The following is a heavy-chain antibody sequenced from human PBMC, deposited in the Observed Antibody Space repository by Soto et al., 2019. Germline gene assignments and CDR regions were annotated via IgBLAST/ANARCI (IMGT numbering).Heavy chain of an antibody. V-gene: IGHV1-2*02. CDR3: AITHPGYSSRWVYHYYGMDV. D-gene: IGHD6-13*01. Sequence: ASVKVSCKASGYTFTGYYMHWVRQAPGQGLEWMGWINPNSGGTNYAQKFQGRVTMTRDTSISTAYMELSRLRSDDTAVYYCAITHPGYSSRWVYHYYGMDVWGQGTTVTVSS. J-gene: IGHJ6*02. CDR2: INPNSGGT. CDR1: GYTFTGYY.